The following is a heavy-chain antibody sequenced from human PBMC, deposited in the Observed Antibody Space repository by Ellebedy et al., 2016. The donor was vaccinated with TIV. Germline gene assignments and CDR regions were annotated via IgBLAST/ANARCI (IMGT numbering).Heavy chain of an antibody. CDR1: VSIVSSTP. CDR2: LFDGDRT. J-gene: IGHJ4*02. Sequence: GESLKISCTASVSIVSSTPMGWVRQAPGKGLEYVSVLFDGDRTNYADSVKGRFSISSDNTKNTLYLQMDSLRLEDTGVYFCARGQQWLTFDSWGQGTLVTVSS. V-gene: IGHV3-53*01. D-gene: IGHD6-19*01. CDR3: ARGQQWLTFDS.